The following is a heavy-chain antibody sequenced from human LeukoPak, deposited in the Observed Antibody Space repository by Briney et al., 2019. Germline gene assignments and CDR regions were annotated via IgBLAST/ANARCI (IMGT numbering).Heavy chain of an antibody. J-gene: IGHJ4*02. CDR1: GVSFSGYY. Sequence: SETLSLTCAVYGVSFSGYYWSWIRQPPGKGLEWIGEINHSGSINYNPSLKSRVTISVDTSKNQFSLKLSSVTAADTAVYYCARRYDSSGYYYRPYDYWGQGTLVTVSS. CDR2: INHSGSI. D-gene: IGHD3-22*01. CDR3: ARRYDSSGYYYRPYDY. V-gene: IGHV4-34*01.